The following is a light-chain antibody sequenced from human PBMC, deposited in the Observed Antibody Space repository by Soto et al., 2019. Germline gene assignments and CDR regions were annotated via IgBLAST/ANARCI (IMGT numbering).Light chain of an antibody. CDR3: AAWDDSLNGYV. Sequence: QSALTQTPSASGTPGQKVTISCSGGSSNIGGYTVNWYQQVPGTAPRLLIYNNNQRPSGVPDRFSGFKSGTSASLAISGPQPEDEAHYYCAAWDDSLNGYVFGTRTKVTVL. CDR2: NNN. J-gene: IGLJ1*01. CDR1: SSNIGGYT. V-gene: IGLV1-44*01.